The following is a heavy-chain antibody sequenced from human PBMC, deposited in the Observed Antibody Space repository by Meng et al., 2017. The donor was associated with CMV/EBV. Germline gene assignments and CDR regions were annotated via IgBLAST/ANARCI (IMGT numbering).Heavy chain of an antibody. Sequence: GESLKISCAASGFTSSTSWMHWVRQAPGKGLVWVARIDSDGSVSTYADSVKGRFTISRDNAKNTLYLQMNSLRAEDTAVYYCASARGVARYAFDIWGQGTVVTVSS. D-gene: IGHD2-8*01. CDR2: IDSDGSVS. CDR3: ASARGVARYAFDI. CDR1: GFTSSTSW. J-gene: IGHJ3*02. V-gene: IGHV3-74*01.